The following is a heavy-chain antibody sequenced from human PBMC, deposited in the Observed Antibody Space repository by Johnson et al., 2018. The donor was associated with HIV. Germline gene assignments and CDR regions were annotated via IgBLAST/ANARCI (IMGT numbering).Heavy chain of an antibody. D-gene: IGHD5-24*01. J-gene: IGHJ3*02. Sequence: VQLVESGGGFVQPGGSLRLSCGASGFSVSNTYMNWVRQAPGKGLEWVSVMYSGGNTYYADSVKGRFTISRDNSKNTLYLQMNSLRAEDTAVYYCARGMARIAFDIWGQGTMVTVSS. CDR1: GFSVSNTY. CDR2: MYSGGNT. CDR3: ARGMARIAFDI. V-gene: IGHV3-66*02.